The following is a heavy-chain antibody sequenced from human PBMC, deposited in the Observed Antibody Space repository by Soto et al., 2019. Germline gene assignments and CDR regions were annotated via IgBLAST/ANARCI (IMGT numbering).Heavy chain of an antibody. CDR1: GGSISSYY. J-gene: IGHJ3*02. CDR3: ARGLVITAYAFDI. Sequence: NPSETLSLTCTVSGGSISSYYWSWIRQPPGKGLEWIGYIYYSGSTNYNPSLKSRVTISVDTSKNQFSLKLSSVTAADTAVYYCARGLVITAYAFDIWGQGTMVTVSS. CDR2: IYYSGST. V-gene: IGHV4-59*01. D-gene: IGHD3-22*01.